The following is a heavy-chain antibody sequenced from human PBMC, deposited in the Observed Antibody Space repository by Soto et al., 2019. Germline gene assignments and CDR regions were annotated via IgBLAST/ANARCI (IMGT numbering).Heavy chain of an antibody. Sequence: SETLSLTCPVSGGPISSGGYYWSWIRQHPGKGLEWIGYIYYSGSTYYNPSLKSRVTISVDTSKNQFSLKLSSVTAADTAVYYCVKGLNIDYNSGWFYFDYWGQGTVVTVSS. CDR3: VKGLNIDYNSGWFYFDY. D-gene: IGHD6-19*01. CDR2: IYYSGST. J-gene: IGHJ4*02. V-gene: IGHV4-31*02. CDR1: GGPISSGGYY.